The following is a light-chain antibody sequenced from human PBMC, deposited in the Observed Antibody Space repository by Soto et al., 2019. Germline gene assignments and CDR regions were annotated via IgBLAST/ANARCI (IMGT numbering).Light chain of an antibody. CDR2: GAS. CDR3: QQYNNWRT. CDR1: QSVSSD. Sequence: EIVMTQSPDTLSVSPGETATLSCRASQSVSSDLAWYQQKPGQAPSLLIYGASTRAAGIPARFSGSGSGTEFTLTISSLQSEDFAVYYCQQYNNWRTFGQGTKVEIK. V-gene: IGKV3-15*01. J-gene: IGKJ1*01.